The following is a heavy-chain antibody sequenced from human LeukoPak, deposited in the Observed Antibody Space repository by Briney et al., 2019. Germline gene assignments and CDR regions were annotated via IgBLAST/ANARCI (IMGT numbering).Heavy chain of an antibody. CDR1: GFTFSSYS. CDR3: ASLLITADAFDI. V-gene: IGHV3-48*02. Sequence: GGSMRLSCVASGFTFSSYSMNWVRQAPGKGLEWVSYISSSSSTIYYADSVKGRFTISRDNAKNSLYLQMNSLRDEDTAVYYCASLLITADAFDIWGQGTMVTVSS. J-gene: IGHJ3*02. D-gene: IGHD3-16*01. CDR2: ISSSSSTI.